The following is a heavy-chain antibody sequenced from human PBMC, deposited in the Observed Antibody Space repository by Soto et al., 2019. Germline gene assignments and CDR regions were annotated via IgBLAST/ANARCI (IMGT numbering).Heavy chain of an antibody. J-gene: IGHJ5*02. V-gene: IGHV4-30-2*01. CDR2: IYHSGST. D-gene: IGHD4-4*01. CDR1: GGSISSGGYS. Sequence: SETLSLTCAVSGGSISSGGYSWSWIRQPPGKGLEWIGYIYHSGSTYYNPSLKSRVTISVDRSKNQFSLKLSSVTAADTAVYYCARKDDYRKNGWFDPWGQGTLVTVSS. CDR3: ARKDDYRKNGWFDP.